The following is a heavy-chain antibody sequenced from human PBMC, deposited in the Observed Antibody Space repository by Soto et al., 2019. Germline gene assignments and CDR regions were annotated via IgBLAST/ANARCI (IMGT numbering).Heavy chain of an antibody. V-gene: IGHV3-53*01. CDR2: IYSSGST. CDR3: AREVSSKDNGIDV. Sequence: PGGSLRLSCAASGFTVSSNYMSWVRQAPGKGLEWVSVIYSSGSTYYADSVKGRFTISRDNSKNTLYLQMNSLRAEDTAVYYCAREVSSKDNGIDVWGQGTTVTVYS. J-gene: IGHJ6*02. CDR1: GFTVSSNY. D-gene: IGHD6-13*01.